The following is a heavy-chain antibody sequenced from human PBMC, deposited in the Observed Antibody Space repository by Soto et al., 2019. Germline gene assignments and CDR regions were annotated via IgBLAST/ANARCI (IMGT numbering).Heavy chain of an antibody. J-gene: IGHJ4*02. Sequence: QVQLVESGGGVVQPGGSLRLSCAASGFTFSSYGMHWVRQAPGKGLEWVAVIWYDGSNKYYADSVKGRFTISRDNSKNTLYLQMNSLRAEDTAVYYCARDPRSPPYYDFWSGQNFDYWGQGTLVTVSS. CDR1: GFTFSSYG. CDR2: IWYDGSNK. V-gene: IGHV3-33*01. CDR3: ARDPRSPPYYDFWSGQNFDY. D-gene: IGHD3-3*01.